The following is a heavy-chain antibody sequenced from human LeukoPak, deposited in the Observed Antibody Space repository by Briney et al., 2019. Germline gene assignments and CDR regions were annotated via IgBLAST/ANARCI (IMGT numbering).Heavy chain of an antibody. D-gene: IGHD3-9*01. Sequence: GGTLRLSCAASGFTFSDYYMSWIRQAPGKGPEWGSYISSSSSYTDYADSVKVRFTISRDNAKNSLYLQMNSLRAEDTAVYFFLQAEDGIRYFDWYNWFDPWGQGTLVTVSS. J-gene: IGHJ5*02. V-gene: IGHV3-11*03. CDR3: LQAEDGIRYFDWYNWFDP. CDR2: ISSSSSYT. CDR1: GFTFSDYY.